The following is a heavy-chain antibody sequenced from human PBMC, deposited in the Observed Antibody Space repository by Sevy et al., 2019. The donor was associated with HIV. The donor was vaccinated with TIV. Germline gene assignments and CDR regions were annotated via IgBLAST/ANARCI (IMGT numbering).Heavy chain of an antibody. CDR1: GFTFSKVW. CDR3: TTGGSLFQH. J-gene: IGHJ1*01. Sequence: GGSLRLSCAASGFTFSKVWMSWVRQAPGKGLEWVGHIKSKTDGGTTDYAVPVRGRFTISRDDSKNTLSLQMNSLKTEDTAVYYCTTGGSLFQHWGQGTLVTVSS. CDR2: IKSKTDGGTT. D-gene: IGHD3-16*01. V-gene: IGHV3-15*01.